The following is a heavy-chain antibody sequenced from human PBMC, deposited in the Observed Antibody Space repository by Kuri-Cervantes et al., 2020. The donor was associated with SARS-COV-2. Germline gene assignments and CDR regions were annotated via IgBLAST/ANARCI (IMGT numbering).Heavy chain of an antibody. V-gene: IGHV3-7*01. CDR2: IKQDGSEK. Sequence: GSLRLSCAASGFTFSSYWMSWVRQAPGKGLEWVANIKQDGSEKYYVDSVKGRFTISRDNSKNTLSLQMNTLTAGDTAVYYCARDAVVPASIGDALDVWGRGTMVTVSS. CDR3: ARDAVVPASIGDALDV. CDR1: GFTFSSYW. D-gene: IGHD2-2*02. J-gene: IGHJ3*01.